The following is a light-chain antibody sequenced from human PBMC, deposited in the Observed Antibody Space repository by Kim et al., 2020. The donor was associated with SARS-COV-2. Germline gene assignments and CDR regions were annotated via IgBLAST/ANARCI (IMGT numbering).Light chain of an antibody. J-gene: IGKJ2*01. CDR3: QQYGSSPPYT. CDR1: QGVSSRY. Sequence: SPGERAHLSCRASQGVSSRYLAWYQQKPGQAPRLLIYGASSRATGIPDRFSGSGSGTDFTLTISRLEPEDFAVYYCQQYGSSPPYTFGQGTKLEI. V-gene: IGKV3-20*01. CDR2: GAS.